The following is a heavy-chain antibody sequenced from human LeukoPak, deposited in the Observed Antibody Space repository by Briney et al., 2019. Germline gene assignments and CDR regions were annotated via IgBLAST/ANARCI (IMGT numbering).Heavy chain of an antibody. CDR1: GGSISSGGYY. CDR2: IYYSGST. CDR3: ARDEPSYGMDV. Sequence: SETLSLTCTVSGGSISSGGYYWSWIRQHPGKGLEWIGYIYYSGSTYYNPSLKSRVTISVDTSKNQFSLKLSSVTAADMAVYYCARDEPSYGMDVWGQGTTVTVSS. V-gene: IGHV4-31*03. J-gene: IGHJ6*02.